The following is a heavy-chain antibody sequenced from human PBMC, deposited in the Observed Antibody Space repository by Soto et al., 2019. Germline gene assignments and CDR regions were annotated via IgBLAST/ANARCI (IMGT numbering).Heavy chain of an antibody. D-gene: IGHD1-7*01. CDR3: ARDRSPNWNYVSYYYYGMDV. Sequence: GASVKVSCKASGYTVTSDGISWVRQAPGQGLEWMGWINPNSGGTNYAQKFQGWVTMTRDTSISTAYMELSRLRSDDTAVYYCARDRSPNWNYVSYYYYGMDVWGQGTTVTVSS. CDR2: INPNSGGT. CDR1: GYTVTSDG. V-gene: IGHV1-2*04. J-gene: IGHJ6*02.